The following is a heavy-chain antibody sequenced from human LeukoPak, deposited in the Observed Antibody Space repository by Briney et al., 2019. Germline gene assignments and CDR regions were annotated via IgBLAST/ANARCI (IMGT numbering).Heavy chain of an antibody. Sequence: SETLSLTCTVSGVSIGRGGYYWSWIRQHPGKGLEWIGQIYYSGRTYYNVSLKSRVAISLDTSNNQFSLELSSVTAADTAVYYCARRYCSGGNCYLDFWGQGTLVTVSS. CDR3: ARRYCSGGNCYLDF. CDR2: IYYSGRT. J-gene: IGHJ4*02. V-gene: IGHV4-31*03. CDR1: GVSIGRGGYY. D-gene: IGHD2-15*01.